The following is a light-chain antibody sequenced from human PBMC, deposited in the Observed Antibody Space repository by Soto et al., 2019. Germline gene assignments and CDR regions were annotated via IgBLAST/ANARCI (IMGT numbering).Light chain of an antibody. Sequence: EIVLTQSPGTLSLSPGERATLSCRASQSVSSSFLAWYQQKPGQAPRLLIYGASSRATGIPDRFSGSGSGTDFTLTITTVGPEDFAVYYCLQYSNSPPVTFGQVTKV. J-gene: IGKJ1*01. CDR2: GAS. CDR1: QSVSSSF. CDR3: LQYSNSPPVT. V-gene: IGKV3-20*01.